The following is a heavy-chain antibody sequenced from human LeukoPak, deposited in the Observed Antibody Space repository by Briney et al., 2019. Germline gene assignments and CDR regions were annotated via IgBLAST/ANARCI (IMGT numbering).Heavy chain of an antibody. CDR2: ISYDGSNK. D-gene: IGHD4-17*01. CDR1: GFTFSSYA. J-gene: IGHJ4*02. V-gene: IGHV3-30-3*01. Sequence: GRSLRLSCAASGFTFSSYAMHWVRQAPGKGLEWVAVISYDGSNKYYADSVKGRFTISRDNSKNTLYLQMNSLRAEDTAVYYCARGDYGDYSYYFDYWGQGTLVTVSS. CDR3: ARGDYGDYSYYFDY.